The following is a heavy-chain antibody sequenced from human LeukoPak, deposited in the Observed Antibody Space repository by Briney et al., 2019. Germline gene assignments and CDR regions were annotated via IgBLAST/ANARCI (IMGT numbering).Heavy chain of an antibody. D-gene: IGHD1-26*01. CDR3: AKEGRSGSYNTDY. CDR1: GFTFSSYE. CDR2: ISSSGSTI. V-gene: IGHV3-48*03. J-gene: IGHJ4*02. Sequence: GGSLRLSCAASGFTFSSYEMNWVRQTPGKGLEWVSYISSSGSTIYYADSVKGRFTISRDNSKNTLYLQMNSLRAEDTAVYYCAKEGRSGSYNTDYWGQGTLVTVSS.